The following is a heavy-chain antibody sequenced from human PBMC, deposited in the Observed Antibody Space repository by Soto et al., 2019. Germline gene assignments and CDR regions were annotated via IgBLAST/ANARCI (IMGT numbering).Heavy chain of an antibody. CDR1: GYTFTSYD. CDR3: ARGSWCSGGSCYSVPAFDI. CDR2: MNPNSGNT. Sequence: ASVKVSCKASGYTFTSYDINWVRQATGQGLEWMGWMNPNSGNTGYAQKFQGRVTMTRNTSISTAYMELSSLRSEDTAVYYCARGSWCSGGSCYSVPAFDIWGQGTMVTVS. D-gene: IGHD2-15*01. V-gene: IGHV1-8*01. J-gene: IGHJ3*02.